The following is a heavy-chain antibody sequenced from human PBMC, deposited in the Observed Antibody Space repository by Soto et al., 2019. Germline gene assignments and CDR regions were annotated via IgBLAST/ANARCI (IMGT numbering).Heavy chain of an antibody. CDR2: IVGNGGAT. CDR1: GFTFSTFA. CDR3: ATDFYRDSGRS. V-gene: IGHV3-23*01. Sequence: EVQLLESGGDLVRPGGSLRLSCAASGFTFSTFAMTWVRQAPGKGLEWVSAIVGNGGATFYADSVKGRFSISRDNSKNTLFLQMSSLRPEDTAVYYCATDFYRDSGRSWGQGTLVVVSS. J-gene: IGHJ1*01. D-gene: IGHD3-10*01.